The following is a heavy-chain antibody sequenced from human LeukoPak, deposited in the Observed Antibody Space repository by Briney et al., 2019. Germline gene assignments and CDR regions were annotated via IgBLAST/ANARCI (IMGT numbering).Heavy chain of an antibody. V-gene: IGHV3-7*03. CDR1: GFTFSSYW. Sequence: GGSLRLSCAASGFTFSSYWMSWVHQAPGKGLEWVANIKQDGSEKYYVDSVKGRFTISRDNAKNSLYLQMNSLRAEDTAVYYCASVLRYSSSYNWFDPWGQGTLVTVSS. CDR3: ASVLRYSSSYNWFDP. CDR2: IKQDGSEK. J-gene: IGHJ5*02. D-gene: IGHD3-9*01.